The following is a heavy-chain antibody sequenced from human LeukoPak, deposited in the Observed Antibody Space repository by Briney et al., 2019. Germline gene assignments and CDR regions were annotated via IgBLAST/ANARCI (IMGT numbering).Heavy chain of an antibody. CDR3: AKDLGACGRYCISY. Sequence: GGSLRLSCAASGFTSSNSHMSWVRQAPGKGLEWVSSITASDGAYYADPVKVRFTISRDSVRNTQYLQMNSLRADDTATYYCAKDLGACGRYCISYWGQGTLVTVSS. V-gene: IGHV3-23*01. CDR2: ITASDGA. D-gene: IGHD2-21*01. J-gene: IGHJ4*02. CDR1: GFTSSNSH.